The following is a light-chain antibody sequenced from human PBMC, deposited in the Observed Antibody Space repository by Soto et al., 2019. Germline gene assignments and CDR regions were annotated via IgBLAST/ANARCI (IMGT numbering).Light chain of an antibody. Sequence: QLVLTQSPSASASLGASVKLTCTLSSGHSSYAIAWHRQQPEKGPRYLMNLNSDGSHSKGDGIPDRFSGSSSGAVRYLTISSLQSEDEADYYCQTWGTGIQVFGGGTKLTVL. V-gene: IGLV4-69*01. CDR1: SGHSSYA. CDR3: QTWGTGIQV. CDR2: LNSDGSH. J-gene: IGLJ3*02.